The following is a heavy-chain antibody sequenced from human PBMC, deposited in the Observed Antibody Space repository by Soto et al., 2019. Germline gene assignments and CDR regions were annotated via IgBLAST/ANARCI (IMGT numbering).Heavy chain of an antibody. CDR3: ARKDSGYADYMDV. CDR2: IYYSGGT. Sequence: SETLSLTCTVSGGSISSGGYYWRWIRQHPGKGLEWIGYIYYSGGTYYNPSLASRLTISVDTSENQFSLKLRSVTAADTAVYYCARKDSGYADYMDVWGKGTTVTVSS. CDR1: GGSISSGGYY. V-gene: IGHV4-31*03. D-gene: IGHD5-12*01. J-gene: IGHJ6*03.